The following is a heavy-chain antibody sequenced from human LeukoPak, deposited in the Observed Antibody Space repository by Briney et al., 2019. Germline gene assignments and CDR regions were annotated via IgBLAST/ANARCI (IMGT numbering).Heavy chain of an antibody. V-gene: IGHV6-1*01. J-gene: IGHJ5*01. Sequence: SQTLSLTCAISGDTVSGTSGAWHWIRQSPSRGLECQGRTYYRSKWFNDYAVSVKSRLTFSPDTSKNQVSLQLNSVIPEDTAVYYCARERIDSFDSWGQGTLVTVSS. CDR3: ARERIDSFDS. D-gene: IGHD3-16*02. CDR1: GDTVSGTSGA. CDR2: TYYRSKWFN.